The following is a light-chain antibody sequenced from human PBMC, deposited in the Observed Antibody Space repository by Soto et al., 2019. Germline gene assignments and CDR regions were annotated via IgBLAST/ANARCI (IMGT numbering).Light chain of an antibody. CDR3: QQYGSSPPFT. J-gene: IGKJ5*01. Sequence: EIMLTHSPGTLSLSPGERATLSCSSSQSVNSRRLAWYQQKPGQAPRFLIYGASTRPIGIPDRFIGSGSGTDFTLTISRLEPEDFAVYCCQQYGSSPPFTFGQGTRLEIK. CDR1: QSVNSRR. V-gene: IGKV3-20*01. CDR2: GAS.